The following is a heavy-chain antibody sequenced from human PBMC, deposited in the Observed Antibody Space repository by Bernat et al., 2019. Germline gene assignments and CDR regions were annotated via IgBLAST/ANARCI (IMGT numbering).Heavy chain of an antibody. D-gene: IGHD6-25*01. CDR1: GFTVSSNY. V-gene: IGHV3-66*01. J-gene: IGHJ4*02. Sequence: EVQLVESGGGLVQPGGSLRLSCAASGFTVSSNYMSWVRQAPGKGLEWVSVIYSGGSTYYADSVTGSFTISRNNTKNTLYLQMNSLSAEDTAVYDCASFKADYFDYWGQGTLVTVSS. CDR2: IYSGGST. CDR3: ASFKADYFDY.